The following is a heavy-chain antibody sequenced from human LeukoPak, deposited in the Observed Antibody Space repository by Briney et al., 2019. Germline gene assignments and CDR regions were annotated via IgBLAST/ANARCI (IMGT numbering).Heavy chain of an antibody. D-gene: IGHD6-19*01. V-gene: IGHV1-18*01. CDR1: GYTFTSYG. J-gene: IGHJ4*02. CDR3: AREPIRPPPSGVQWLDY. CDR2: ISAYNGNT. Sequence: GASVKVSCKASGYTFTSYGISWVRQAPGQGLEWMGWISAYNGNTNYAQKLQGRVTMTTDTSTSTAYMELRSLRSDDTAVYYCAREPIRPPPSGVQWLDYWGQGTLVTVSS.